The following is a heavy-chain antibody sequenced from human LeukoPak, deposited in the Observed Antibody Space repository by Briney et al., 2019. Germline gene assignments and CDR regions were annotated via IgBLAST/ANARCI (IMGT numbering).Heavy chain of an antibody. D-gene: IGHD3-22*01. J-gene: IGHJ5*02. CDR3: ARRHYDSSGYPRFDP. CDR1: GYTFTSYG. CDR2: ISAYNGNT. Sequence: ASVKVSCKASGYTFTSYGISWVRQAPGQGLEWMGWISAYNGNTNYAQKLQGRVTMTRNTSISTAYMELSSLRSEDTAVYYCARRHYDSSGYPRFDPWGQGTLVTVSS. V-gene: IGHV1-18*01.